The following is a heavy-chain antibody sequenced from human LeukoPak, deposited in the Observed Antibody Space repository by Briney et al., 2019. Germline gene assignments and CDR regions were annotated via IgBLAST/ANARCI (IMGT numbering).Heavy chain of an antibody. J-gene: IGHJ4*02. CDR1: GFTFSSYE. CDR3: ARDYRLNYFDY. Sequence: GGSLRLSCAASGFTFSSYEMNWVRQAPGKGLEWLSYISSSGTTIYYADSVKGRFTISRDNAKNSLYLQMNSLRAEDTAVYYSARDYRLNYFDYCGQGTLVTVSS. D-gene: IGHD1-26*01. V-gene: IGHV3-48*03. CDR2: ISSSGTTI.